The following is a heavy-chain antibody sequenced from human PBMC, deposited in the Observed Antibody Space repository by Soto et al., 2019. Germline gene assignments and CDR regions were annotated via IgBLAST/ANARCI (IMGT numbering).Heavy chain of an antibody. Sequence: QVQLVQSGAEVKKPGASVKVAFKACGYTFTSCAMHWVRRAPGQRLEWMGWINAGNGNTKYSQKFQGRVTITRDTSASTAYMELSSLRSEDTDVYYCARDVGATGDWGQGTLVTFSS. CDR1: GYTFTSCA. CDR2: INAGNGNT. V-gene: IGHV1-3*01. CDR3: ARDVGATGD. D-gene: IGHD1-26*01. J-gene: IGHJ4*02.